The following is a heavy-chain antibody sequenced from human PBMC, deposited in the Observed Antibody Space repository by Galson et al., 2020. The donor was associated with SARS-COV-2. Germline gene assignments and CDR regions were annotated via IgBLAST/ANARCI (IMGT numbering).Heavy chain of an antibody. CDR2: IYYSGST. CDR1: GGSISSYY. D-gene: IGHD3-3*01. Sequence: ETSETLSLTCTVSGGSISSYYWSWIRQPPGKGLEWIGYIYYSGSTNYNPSLKSRVTISVDTSKNQFSLKLSSVTAADTAVYYCARHGVEITIFGVVPSFYYGMDVWGQGTTVTVSS. J-gene: IGHJ6*02. CDR3: ARHGVEITIFGVVPSFYYGMDV. V-gene: IGHV4-59*08.